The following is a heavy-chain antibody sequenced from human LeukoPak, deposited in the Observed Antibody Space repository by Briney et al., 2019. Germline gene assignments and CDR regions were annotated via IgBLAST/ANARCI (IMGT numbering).Heavy chain of an antibody. Sequence: GGSLRLSCAASGFTVSSNYMSWVRQAPGKGLEWVSVIYSGGSTYYADSVKGRFTISRDNSKNTLYLQMNSLRAEDTALYYCAKDRSSSWYWDYGMDVWGQGTTVTVSS. CDR1: GFTVSSNY. CDR3: AKDRSSSWYWDYGMDV. D-gene: IGHD6-13*01. J-gene: IGHJ6*02. V-gene: IGHV3-53*05. CDR2: IYSGGST.